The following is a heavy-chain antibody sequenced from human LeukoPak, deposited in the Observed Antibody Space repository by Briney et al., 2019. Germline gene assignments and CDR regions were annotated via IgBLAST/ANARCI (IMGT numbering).Heavy chain of an antibody. CDR2: ISSSSSYI. Sequence: GPLRLSCAASGFTFSIYSMNWVRQAPGKGLEWVSSISSSSSYIYYADSVKGRFTISRDNAKNSLYLQMNSLRAEDTAVYYCASSPGQQLAMGMGIDYWGQGTLVTVSS. CDR1: GFTFSIYS. D-gene: IGHD6-13*01. CDR3: ASSPGQQLAMGMGIDY. V-gene: IGHV3-21*01. J-gene: IGHJ4*02.